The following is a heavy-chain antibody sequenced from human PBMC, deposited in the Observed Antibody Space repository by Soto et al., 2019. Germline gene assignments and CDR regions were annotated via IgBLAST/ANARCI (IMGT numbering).Heavy chain of an antibody. V-gene: IGHV3-21*01. CDR2: IGGSSGHI. D-gene: IGHD2-8*01. CDR3: ARTNGAYSNYFDY. CDR1: GFPFRRYS. J-gene: IGHJ4*02. Sequence: EVQLVESGGGLVKPGGSLRPPCAASGFPFRRYSLVWVRQAPEKGLEWVSSIGGSSGHIYYADSLKGRFTISRDNAKNSLYLQMNSLRVDDTAVYYCARTNGAYSNYFDYWGQGTLVTVSS.